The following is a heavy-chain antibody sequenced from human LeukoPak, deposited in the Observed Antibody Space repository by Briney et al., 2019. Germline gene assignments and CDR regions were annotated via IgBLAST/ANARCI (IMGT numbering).Heavy chain of an antibody. CDR3: ANRHDSSGYFFNY. CDR1: GFTFTRYV. D-gene: IGHD3-22*01. Sequence: PGGSLRLSCVASGFTFTRYVMSWVRQAPGKGLEWVSSVSESGSNRYYADSVKGRFSISRDNSKNMLYLQVGSLRAEDTATYYCANRHDSSGYFFNYWGQGTLVTVSS. J-gene: IGHJ4*02. CDR2: VSESGSNR. V-gene: IGHV3-23*01.